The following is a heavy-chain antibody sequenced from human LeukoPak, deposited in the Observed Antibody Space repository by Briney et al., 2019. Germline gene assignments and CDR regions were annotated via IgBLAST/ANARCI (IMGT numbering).Heavy chain of an antibody. D-gene: IGHD4-17*01. V-gene: IGHV3-7*01. J-gene: IGHJ4*02. CDR1: GFTFSSYA. CDR2: IKQDGSEK. CDR3: ASQHDYGDYGDFDY. Sequence: HPGGSLRLSCAASGFTFSSYAMSWVRQAPGKGLEWVANIKQDGSEKYYVDSVKGRFTISRDNAKNSLYLQMNSLRAEDTAVYYCASQHDYGDYGDFDYWGQGTLVTVSS.